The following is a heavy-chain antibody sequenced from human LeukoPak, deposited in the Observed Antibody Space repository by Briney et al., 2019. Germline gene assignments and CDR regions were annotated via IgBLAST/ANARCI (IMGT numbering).Heavy chain of an antibody. CDR2: IDRSGTYT. J-gene: IGHJ4*02. CDR3: ARDLTVGPIFIDY. D-gene: IGHD1-26*01. CDR1: GFTVSDYY. V-gene: IGHV3-11*06. Sequence: PGGSLRLSCAAPGFTVSDYYMNCIRQAPGKGLEWVSYIDRSGTYTNYADSVKGRFTISRDNAMNSLYLQMNSLRAEDTAVYYCARDLTVGPIFIDYWGQGTLVTVSS.